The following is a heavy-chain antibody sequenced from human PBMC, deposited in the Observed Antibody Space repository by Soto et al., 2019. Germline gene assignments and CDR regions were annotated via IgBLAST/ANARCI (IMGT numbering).Heavy chain of an antibody. V-gene: IGHV3-30-3*01. J-gene: IGHJ6*02. CDR2: ISYDGSNK. Sequence: PGGSLRLSCAASGFTFSSYAMHWVRQAPGKGLEWVAVISYDGSNKYYADSVKGRFTISRDNSKNTLYLQMNSLRAEDTAVYYCARGSGSSLHYGMDVWGQGTTVTVSS. CDR3: ARGSGSSLHYGMDV. D-gene: IGHD3-3*01. CDR1: GFTFSSYA.